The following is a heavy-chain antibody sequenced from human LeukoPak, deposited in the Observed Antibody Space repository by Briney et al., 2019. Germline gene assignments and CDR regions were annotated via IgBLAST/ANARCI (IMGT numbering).Heavy chain of an antibody. J-gene: IGHJ5*02. V-gene: IGHV3-33*06. CDR3: AKEANYDFWSGYDP. CDR1: GFTFSSYG. D-gene: IGHD3-3*01. Sequence: GGSLRLSCAASGFTFSSYGMHWVRQAPGKGLEWVAVIWHDGSNKYYADSVKGRFTISRDNSKNTLYLQMSSLRAEDTAVYYCAKEANYDFWSGYDPWGQGTLVTVSS. CDR2: IWHDGSNK.